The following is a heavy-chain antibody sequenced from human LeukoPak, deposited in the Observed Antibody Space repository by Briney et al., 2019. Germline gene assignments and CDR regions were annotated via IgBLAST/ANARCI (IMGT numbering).Heavy chain of an antibody. V-gene: IGHV1-46*01. Sequence: ASVKVSCKASGYTFTSYYMHWVRQAPGQGRERMGIINPSGGSTSYAQKFQGRVTTTRDTSTSTVYMELSSLRSEDTAVYYCARGVGKLGVLNCWGQGTLVTVSS. J-gene: IGHJ4*02. CDR2: INPSGGST. D-gene: IGHD3-3*01. CDR1: GYTFTSYY. CDR3: ARGVGKLGVLNC.